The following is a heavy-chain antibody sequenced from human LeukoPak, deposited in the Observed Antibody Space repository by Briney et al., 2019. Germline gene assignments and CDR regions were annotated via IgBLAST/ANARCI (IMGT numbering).Heavy chain of an antibody. J-gene: IGHJ6*02. CDR2: INSDGSST. V-gene: IGHV3-74*01. CDR3: ATGQGHGMNV. Sequence: PGGSLRLSCAASGFTFSSNWMHCVRQAPGKGLVWVSRINSDGSSTSYADSVKGRFTISRDNAKNTLYLQMNSLRAEDTAVYYCATGQGHGMNVWGQGTTVTVSS. CDR1: GFTFSSNW. D-gene: IGHD1-14*01.